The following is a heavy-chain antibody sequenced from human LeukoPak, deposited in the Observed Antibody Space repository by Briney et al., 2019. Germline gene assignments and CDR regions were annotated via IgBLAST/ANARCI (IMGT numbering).Heavy chain of an antibody. CDR3: AKDYYYDSSVYGYFDY. Sequence: GGSLRLSCAASGFTFINYAMNWVRQAPGKGLEWVSTINGIGDSTYYADSVKGRFTISRGNSKSTLYPQMSSLRAEDTAVYFCAKDYYYDSSVYGYFDYWGQGTLLAV. CDR2: INGIGDST. J-gene: IGHJ4*02. D-gene: IGHD3-22*01. V-gene: IGHV3-23*01. CDR1: GFTFINYA.